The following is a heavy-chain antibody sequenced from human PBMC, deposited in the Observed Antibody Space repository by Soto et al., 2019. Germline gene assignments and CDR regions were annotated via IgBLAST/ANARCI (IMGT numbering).Heavy chain of an antibody. CDR1: GYSFISHY. D-gene: IGHD1-1*01. J-gene: IGHJ5*02. Sequence: WASVKVSCKAFGYSFISHYMHWVRQAPGQGLEWMGTIHPAGINTAYAQKFQGRVTMTTDTSTSTVYMELTSLTSEDTAVYYCARDTSWKDLVWWFDRWG. CDR2: IHPAGINT. CDR3: ARDTSWKDLVWWFDR. V-gene: IGHV1-46*03.